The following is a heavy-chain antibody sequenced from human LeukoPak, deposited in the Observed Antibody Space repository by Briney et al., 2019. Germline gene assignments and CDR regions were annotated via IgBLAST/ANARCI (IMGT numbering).Heavy chain of an antibody. J-gene: IGHJ6*02. CDR3: AKDGGYHLYRPSYGMDV. CDR1: GFTFSSYG. V-gene: IGHV3-30*18. Sequence: GGSLRLSCAASGFTFSSYGMHWVRQAPGKGLEWVAVISYDGNNKYYADSVKGRFTISRDNSKNTLYLQMNSLRPEDTAVYYCAKDGGYHLYRPSYGMDVWGQGTTVTVSS. D-gene: IGHD2-2*01. CDR2: ISYDGNNK.